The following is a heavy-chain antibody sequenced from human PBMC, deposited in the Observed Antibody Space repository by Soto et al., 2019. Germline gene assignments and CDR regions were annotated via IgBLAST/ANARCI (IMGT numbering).Heavy chain of an antibody. CDR2: ISAYNGNT. D-gene: IGHD5-18*01. Sequence: ASVKVSCKASGYTVTSYGISRVRQAPGQGLEWMGWISAYNGNTNYAQKLQGRVTMTTDTSTSTAYMELRSLRSDDTAVYYCARGYAGYSYAYYYDYGMDVWGKGPTVTVSS. CDR3: ARGYAGYSYAYYYDYGMDV. CDR1: GYTVTSYG. V-gene: IGHV1-18*01. J-gene: IGHJ6*04.